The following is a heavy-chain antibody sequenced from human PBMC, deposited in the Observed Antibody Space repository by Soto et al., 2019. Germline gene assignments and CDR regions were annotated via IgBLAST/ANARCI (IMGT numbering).Heavy chain of an antibody. Sequence: ASVKVSCKASGYTFTSYGISWVRQAPGQGLEWMGWISAYNGNTNYAQKLQGRVTMTADESTSTAYMELSSLRSEDTAVYYCARSSGYAPYLPLYYYYYGMDVWGQGTTVTVSS. CDR2: ISAYNGNT. J-gene: IGHJ6*02. D-gene: IGHD5-12*01. CDR3: ARSSGYAPYLPLYYYYYGMDV. CDR1: GYTFTSYG. V-gene: IGHV1-18*01.